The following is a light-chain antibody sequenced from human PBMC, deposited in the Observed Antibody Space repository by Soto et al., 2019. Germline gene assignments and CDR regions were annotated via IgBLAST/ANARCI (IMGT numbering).Light chain of an antibody. CDR3: QQYGSSPWT. CDR2: GAS. J-gene: IGKJ1*01. V-gene: IGKV3-20*01. CDR1: QSVSNSF. Sequence: EIVLTQSPGTLSLSPGERATLSCRASQSVSNSFLAWYQQKPGQAPRLLIYGASSRATGNPDRFSGSGSATDFTLTISRLEPEDFAVYYCQQYGSSPWTFGQGTKVEIK.